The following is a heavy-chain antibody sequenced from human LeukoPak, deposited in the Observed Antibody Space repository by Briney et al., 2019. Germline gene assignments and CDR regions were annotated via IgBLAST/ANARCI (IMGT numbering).Heavy chain of an antibody. D-gene: IGHD2-15*01. CDR3: ARVVVGVTLFDY. Sequence: SETLSLTCSVSGYSITSGFYRGWIRQSPGKGLEWIGSIYPSGSTYYNPSLKRRVTISVDTSKNQFSLKLTSVTAADTAVYYCARVVVGVTLFDYGGQGTLVTVSS. CDR2: IYPSGST. V-gene: IGHV4-38-2*02. CDR1: GYSITSGFY. J-gene: IGHJ4*02.